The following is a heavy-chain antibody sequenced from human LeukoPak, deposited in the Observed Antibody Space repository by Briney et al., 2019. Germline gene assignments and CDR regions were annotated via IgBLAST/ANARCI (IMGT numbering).Heavy chain of an antibody. CDR2: ISYDGSNK. J-gene: IGHJ4*02. CDR3: AREGVDIVATISLYFDY. CDR1: GFTFSSYA. D-gene: IGHD5-12*01. V-gene: IGHV3-30-3*01. Sequence: PGGSLRLSCAASGFTFSSYAMHWVRQAPGKGLEWVAVISYDGSNKYYADSVKGRFTISRDNSKNTLYPQMNSLRAEDTAVYYCAREGVDIVATISLYFDYWGQGTLVTVSS.